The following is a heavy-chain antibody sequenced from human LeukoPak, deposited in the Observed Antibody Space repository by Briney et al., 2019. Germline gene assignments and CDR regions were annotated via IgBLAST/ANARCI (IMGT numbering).Heavy chain of an antibody. Sequence: PSQTLSLSCTVSGGSISSGSYYWSWIRQPAGKGLEWIGRIYTSGSTNYNPSLKSRVTISVDTSKNQFSLKLSSVTAADTAVYYCARAAYGSGSYYRAFDYWGQGTLVTVSS. J-gene: IGHJ4*02. CDR1: GGSISSGSYY. CDR2: IYTSGST. CDR3: ARAAYGSGSYYRAFDY. D-gene: IGHD3-10*01. V-gene: IGHV4-61*02.